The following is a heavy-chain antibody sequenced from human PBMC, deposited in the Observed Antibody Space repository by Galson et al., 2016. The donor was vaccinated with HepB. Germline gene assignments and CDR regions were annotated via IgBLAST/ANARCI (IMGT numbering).Heavy chain of an antibody. D-gene: IGHD2-15*01. CDR2: IIPFFVIP. Sequence: SVKVSCKASGGTFGASAISWLRQAPGQGLEWIGGIIPFFVIPNYAPKFQGRVTITADESTSTAYMELSSLRSDDTAVYYCASDGGSGGGCYAEFDAFEIWGQGTKVTASS. J-gene: IGHJ3*02. V-gene: IGHV1-69*13. CDR1: GGTFGASA. CDR3: ASDGGSGGGCYAEFDAFEI.